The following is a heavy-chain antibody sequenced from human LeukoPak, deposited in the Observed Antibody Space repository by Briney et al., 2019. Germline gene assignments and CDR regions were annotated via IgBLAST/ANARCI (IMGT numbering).Heavy chain of an antibody. Sequence: ASAKVSCKASGYTFTGYYMHWVRQAPGQGLEWMGWINPNSGGTNYAQKFQGWVTMTRDTSISTAYMELGRLRSDDTAVYHCARGNVAAAGIFYYYYGMDVWGKGTTVTVSS. CDR1: GYTFTGYY. J-gene: IGHJ6*04. CDR3: ARGNVAAAGIFYYYYGMDV. D-gene: IGHD6-13*01. CDR2: INPNSGGT. V-gene: IGHV1-2*04.